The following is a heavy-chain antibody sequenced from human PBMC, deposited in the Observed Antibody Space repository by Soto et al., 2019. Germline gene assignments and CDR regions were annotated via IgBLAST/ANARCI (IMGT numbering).Heavy chain of an antibody. D-gene: IGHD6-13*01. CDR1: GYTFTSYG. J-gene: IGHJ5*02. V-gene: IGHV1-18*01. Sequence: QVQLVQSGAEVKKPGASVKVSCKASGYTFTSYGISWVRQAPGQGLEWMGWISAYNGNTNYAQKLQGRVTMTTDTSTSTADMELRSLRSDDTAVYYCARDRVAAAASRWFEPWGQGTLVTVSS. CDR3: ARDRVAAAASRWFEP. CDR2: ISAYNGNT.